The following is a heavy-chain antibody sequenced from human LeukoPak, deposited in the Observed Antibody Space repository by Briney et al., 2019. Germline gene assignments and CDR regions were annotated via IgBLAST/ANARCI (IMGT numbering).Heavy chain of an antibody. V-gene: IGHV4-61*02. Sequence: SETLSLTCTVSGGSISSGSYYWSWIRQPAGKGLEWIGRIYTSGSTNYNPSLKSRVTISVDTSKNQFSLKLSSVTAADTAVYYCATFDSYGFDYWGQGTLVTVSS. CDR1: GGSISSGSYY. J-gene: IGHJ4*02. D-gene: IGHD5-18*01. CDR3: ATFDSYGFDY. CDR2: IYTSGST.